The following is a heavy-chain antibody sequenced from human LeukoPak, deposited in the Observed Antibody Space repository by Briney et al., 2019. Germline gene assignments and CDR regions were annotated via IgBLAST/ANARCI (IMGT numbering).Heavy chain of an antibody. CDR3: ARDLTYSGYDEYYFDY. V-gene: IGHV1-2*02. J-gene: IGHJ4*02. CDR2: INPNSGGT. D-gene: IGHD5-12*01. CDR1: GYTFTGYY. Sequence: ASVKVSCKASGYTFTGYYMHWVRQAPGQGLEWVGWINPNSGGTNYAQKFQGRVTMTRDTSISTAYMELSRLRSDDTAVYYCARDLTYSGYDEYYFDYWGQGTLVTVPS.